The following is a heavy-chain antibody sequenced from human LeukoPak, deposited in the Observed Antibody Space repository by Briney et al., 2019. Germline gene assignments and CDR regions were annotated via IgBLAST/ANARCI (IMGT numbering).Heavy chain of an antibody. CDR3: ARDRGYDILTGYYYYGMDV. D-gene: IGHD3-9*01. Sequence: SENLSLTCTVSGGSISSYYWSWIRQPPGKGLELIGYIYYSGSTNYNPSLKSRATISVDTSKNQFSPKLSSVTAADTAVYYCARDRGYDILTGYYYYGMDVWGKGTTVTVSS. V-gene: IGHV4-59*01. J-gene: IGHJ6*04. CDR1: GGSISSYY. CDR2: IYYSGST.